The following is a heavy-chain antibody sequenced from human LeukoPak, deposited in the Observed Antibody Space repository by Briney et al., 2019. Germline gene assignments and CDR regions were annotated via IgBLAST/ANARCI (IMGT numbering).Heavy chain of an antibody. V-gene: IGHV4-61*10. CDR1: GGSISSGSYY. Sequence: SETLSLTCTVSGGSISSGSYYWSWIRQPAGKGLEWIGYIYYSGNTNYNPSLKSRLTISLDTSKNQVSLRLSSVTAADTAVYHCARKDGDLWGQGTLVTVSS. CDR2: IYYSGNT. CDR3: ARKDGDL. J-gene: IGHJ5*02.